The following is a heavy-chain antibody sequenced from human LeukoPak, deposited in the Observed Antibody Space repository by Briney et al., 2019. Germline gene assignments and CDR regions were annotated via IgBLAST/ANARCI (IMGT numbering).Heavy chain of an antibody. J-gene: IGHJ4*02. D-gene: IGHD3-22*01. CDR1: GFTFSSYA. CDR3: ATTQTDSSGYYLSFDY. V-gene: IGHV3-23*01. CDR2: ISGSGGST. Sequence: GGSLRLSCAASGFTFSSYAMSWVRQAPGKGLEWVSAISGSGGSTYYADSVKGRFTVSRDNSKNTLYLQMNSLRAEDTAVYYCATTQTDSSGYYLSFDYWGQGTLVTVSS.